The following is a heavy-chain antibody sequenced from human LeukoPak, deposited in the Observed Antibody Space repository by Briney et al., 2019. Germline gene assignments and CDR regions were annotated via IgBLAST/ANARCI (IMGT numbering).Heavy chain of an antibody. Sequence: SETLSLTCTVSGGSISSHYGSWIRQPPGKGLEGIGYIYYSGSTNYNPSLKSRVTISVETSKNQYSLRLGSVAAADTAVYYCARHVPTYYDILTGTYGMDVWGQGTTVTVSS. CDR3: ARHVPTYYDILTGTYGMDV. J-gene: IGHJ6*02. D-gene: IGHD3-9*01. CDR1: GGSISSHY. V-gene: IGHV4-59*08. CDR2: IYYSGST.